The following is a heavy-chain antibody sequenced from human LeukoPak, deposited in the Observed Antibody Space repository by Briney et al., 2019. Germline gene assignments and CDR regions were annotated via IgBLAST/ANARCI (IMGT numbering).Heavy chain of an antibody. J-gene: IGHJ4*02. CDR2: IYTSGRT. Sequence: SETLSLTCTVSGGSISSGSYYWTWIRQPAGKGLEWIGRIYTSGRTNYNPSLKSRVTISLDTSKNQFSLKLSSVTAADTAVYYCARGAAVTYWGQGTLVTVSS. CDR3: ARGAAVTY. CDR1: GGSISSGSYY. V-gene: IGHV4-61*02. D-gene: IGHD6-13*01.